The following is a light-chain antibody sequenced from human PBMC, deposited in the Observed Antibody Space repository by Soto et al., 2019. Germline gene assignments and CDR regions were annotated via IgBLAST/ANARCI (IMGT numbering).Light chain of an antibody. CDR1: SGHSSFA. J-gene: IGLJ2*01. CDR2: LNSDGSH. Sequence: QPVLTQSPSASASLGASVKFTCTLSSGHSSFAIAWHQQQPEKGPRYLMKLNSDGSHTKGDGIPDRFSGSSSGAERYLSISSLQSEDEADYYCQTWSTGIVVFGGGTQLTVL. CDR3: QTWSTGIVV. V-gene: IGLV4-69*01.